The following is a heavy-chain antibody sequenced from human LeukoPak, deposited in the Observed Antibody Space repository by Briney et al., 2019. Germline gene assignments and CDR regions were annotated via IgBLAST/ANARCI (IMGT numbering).Heavy chain of an antibody. D-gene: IGHD6-19*01. CDR2: IYPGDSDT. CDR1: GYTITNYW. CDR3: ARRSGYSSGWTALDY. J-gene: IGHJ4*02. V-gene: IGHV5-51*01. Sequence: GESLKISCKGSGYTITNYWIGWVRQMPGKGLEWMGIIYPGDSDTGYSPSFQGQVTISADKSISTAYLQWSSLKASDTAMYYCARRSGYSSGWTALDYWGQGTLVTVSS.